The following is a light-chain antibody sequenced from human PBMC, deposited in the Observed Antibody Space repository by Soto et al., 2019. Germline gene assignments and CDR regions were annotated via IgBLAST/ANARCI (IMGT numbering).Light chain of an antibody. CDR3: QQYSNWPSGT. CDR1: QSVSSN. Sequence: EIVVTQSPATLSVSPGERATLSCRASQSVSSNLAWYQQKPGQAPRLLIYGASTRATGIPARFSGSGSGTEFTLTISSLQSEDFAVYYCQQYSNWPSGTFGQGTKVEIK. V-gene: IGKV3-15*01. CDR2: GAS. J-gene: IGKJ1*01.